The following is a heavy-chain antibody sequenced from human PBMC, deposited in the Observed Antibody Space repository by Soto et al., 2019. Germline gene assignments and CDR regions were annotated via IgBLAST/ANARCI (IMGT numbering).Heavy chain of an antibody. Sequence: PGESLKISCKGSGYSFTSYWIGWVRQMPGKGLEWKRIIYSGDSDTRYSLSFQGLVTISADKSISTAYLQWSSLKASDTAMYYCARHMRYFSGGSCSIEGDYYYYYMDVWGKGTTVTVSS. CDR2: IYSGDSDT. CDR3: ARHMRYFSGGSCSIEGDYYYYYMDV. V-gene: IGHV5-51*01. D-gene: IGHD2-15*01. J-gene: IGHJ6*03. CDR1: GYSFTSYW.